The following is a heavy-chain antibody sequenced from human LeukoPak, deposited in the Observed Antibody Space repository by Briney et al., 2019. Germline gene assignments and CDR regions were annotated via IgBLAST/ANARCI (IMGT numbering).Heavy chain of an antibody. V-gene: IGHV3-23*01. CDR3: AKTYYYYYYMDV. J-gene: IGHJ6*03. CDR2: ISGSGGST. CDR1: GFTFEDYS. Sequence: GGSLRLSCAASGFTFEDYSMHWVRQAPGKGLEWVSAISGSGGSTYYADSVKGRFTISRDNSKNTLYLQMNSLRAEDTAVYYCAKTYYYYYYMDVWGKGTTVTISS.